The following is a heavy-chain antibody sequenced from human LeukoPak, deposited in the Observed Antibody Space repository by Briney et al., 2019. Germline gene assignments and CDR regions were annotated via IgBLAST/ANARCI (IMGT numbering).Heavy chain of an antibody. CDR1: GFTFSSYA. J-gene: IGHJ6*02. D-gene: IGHD1-7*01. Sequence: GRSLRLSCAASGFTFSSYAMHWVRQAPGKGLEWVAVISYDGSNKYYADSVKGRFTISRDNSKNTLYLQMNSLRAEDTAVYYCAKDLPRYNWNYDYYYYYGMDVWGQGTTVTVSS. V-gene: IGHV3-30-3*01. CDR3: AKDLPRYNWNYDYYYYYGMDV. CDR2: ISYDGSNK.